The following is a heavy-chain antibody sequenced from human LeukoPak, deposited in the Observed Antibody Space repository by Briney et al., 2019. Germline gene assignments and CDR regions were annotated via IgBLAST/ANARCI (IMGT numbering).Heavy chain of an antibody. CDR1: GGSFSGYY. CDR3: AHTYSSRAAFDI. D-gene: IGHD6-13*01. J-gene: IGHJ3*02. CDR2: INHSGST. V-gene: IGHV4-34*01. Sequence: PSETLSLTCAVYGGSFSGYYWSWIRQPPGKGLEWIGEINHSGSTNYNPSLKSQVTISVDTSKNQFSLKLSSVTAADTAVYYCAHTYSSRAAFDIWGQGTMVTVSS.